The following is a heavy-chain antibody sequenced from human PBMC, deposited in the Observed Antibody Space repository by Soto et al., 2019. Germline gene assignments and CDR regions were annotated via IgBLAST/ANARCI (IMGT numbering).Heavy chain of an antibody. CDR3: ARSGYSYGPNPLLY. J-gene: IGHJ4*02. CDR1: GGSISSGGYY. CDR2: IYYSGST. Sequence: QVQLQESGPGLVKPSQTLSLTCTVSGGSISSGGYYWSWIREHPGKGLEWMGYIYYSGSTYYNPSLKSRVTISVYTSKNQFSLKLSSVTAADTAVYYCARSGYSYGPNPLLYWGQGTLVTVSS. V-gene: IGHV4-31*03. D-gene: IGHD5-18*01.